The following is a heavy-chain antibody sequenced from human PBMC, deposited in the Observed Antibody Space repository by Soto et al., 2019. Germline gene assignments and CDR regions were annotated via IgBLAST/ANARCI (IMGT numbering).Heavy chain of an antibody. V-gene: IGHV1-69*13. J-gene: IGHJ6*02. CDR3: ARDRGAARPSYYYGMDV. D-gene: IGHD6-6*01. CDR1: GGTFSSYA. Sequence: SVKVSCKASGGTFSSYAISWVRQAPGQGLEWMGGIIPIFGTANYAQKFQGRVTITADESTSTAYMELSSLRSEDTAVYYCARDRGAARPSYYYGMDVWGQGTTVTVSS. CDR2: IIPIFGTA.